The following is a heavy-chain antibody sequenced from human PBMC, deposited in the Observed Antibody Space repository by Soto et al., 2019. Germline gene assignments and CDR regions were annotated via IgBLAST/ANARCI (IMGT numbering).Heavy chain of an antibody. D-gene: IGHD5-18*01. Sequence: TLSLTCTVSGGSISSGGYYWSWIRQHPGKGLEWIGYIYYSGSTYYNPSLKSRVTISVDTSKNQFSLKLSSVTAADTAVYYCARSGYSYGPNPLLYWGQGTLVTVAS. V-gene: IGHV4-31*03. CDR2: IYYSGST. CDR1: GGSISSGGYY. J-gene: IGHJ4*02. CDR3: ARSGYSYGPNPLLY.